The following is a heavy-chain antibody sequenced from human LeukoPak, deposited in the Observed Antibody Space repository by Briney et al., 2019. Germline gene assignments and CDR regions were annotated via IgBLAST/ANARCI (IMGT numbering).Heavy chain of an antibody. D-gene: IGHD3-22*01. CDR2: INSDGSST. CDR1: GFTFSNYW. Sequence: GGSLRLSCAASGFTFSNYWMHWVRQAPGKGLVWVSRINSDGSSTSYADSVKGRFTISRDNAKNALYLQMNSLRAEDTAVYYCARDGYYDSSGYYYVGAFDIWGQGTMVTVSS. J-gene: IGHJ3*02. V-gene: IGHV3-74*01. CDR3: ARDGYYDSSGYYYVGAFDI.